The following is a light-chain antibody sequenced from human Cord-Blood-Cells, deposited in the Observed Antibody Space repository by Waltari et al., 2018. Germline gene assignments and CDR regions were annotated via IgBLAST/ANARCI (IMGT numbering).Light chain of an antibody. Sequence: EIVLTQSPATLSLSPGVRATLSCRASQSVSSYLAWYQQKPGQAPRLLIYDASNRATGIPARFSGSGSGTYFTLTISSLEPEDFAVYYCQQRSNWPLTFGGGTKVEIK. V-gene: IGKV3-11*01. CDR3: QQRSNWPLT. CDR2: DAS. CDR1: QSVSSY. J-gene: IGKJ4*01.